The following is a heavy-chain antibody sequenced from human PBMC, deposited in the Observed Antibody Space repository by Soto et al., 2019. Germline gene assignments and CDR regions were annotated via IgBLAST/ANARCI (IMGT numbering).Heavy chain of an antibody. J-gene: IGHJ6*02. CDR2: IKSKTDGGTT. CDR1: GFTFSNAW. V-gene: IGHV3-15*07. D-gene: IGHD3-10*01. CDR3: TTVSYGSGPTIYYYYYGMDV. Sequence: PGGSLRLSCAASGFTFSNAWMNWVRQAPGKGLEWVGRIKSKTDGGTTDYAAPVKGRFTISRDDSKNTLYLQMNSLKTEDTAVYYCTTVSYGSGPTIYYYYYGMDVWGQGTTVTVSS.